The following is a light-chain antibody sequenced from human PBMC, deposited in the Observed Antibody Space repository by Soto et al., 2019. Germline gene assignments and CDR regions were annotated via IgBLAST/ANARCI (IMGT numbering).Light chain of an antibody. Sequence: DIQMTQSPSTLSASVGDRVTITCRASQSISSRLAWYQQKPGKAPTLLIYKASSLEGGVPSRFSGSGSGKDLPLTISSLQPDDFATYCCQQNHSYSLTFGGGTKVDIK. CDR1: QSISSR. CDR2: KAS. J-gene: IGKJ4*01. V-gene: IGKV1-5*03. CDR3: QQNHSYSLT.